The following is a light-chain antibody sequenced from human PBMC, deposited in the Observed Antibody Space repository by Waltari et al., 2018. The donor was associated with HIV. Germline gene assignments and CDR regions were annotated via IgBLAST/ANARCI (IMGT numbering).Light chain of an antibody. CDR3: HQYSRTPYT. J-gene: IGKJ2*01. Sequence: DIVMTQSPDSLAVSLGGRATSNCPSSQSLLSSSTNQNYLAWYQQRPGQPPTLLIHWASTRDSGVPDRFSGSGSGTDFTLTISSLQAEDVAVYYCHQYSRTPYTFGQGTKLEIK. CDR2: WAS. CDR1: QSLLSSSTNQNY. V-gene: IGKV4-1*01.